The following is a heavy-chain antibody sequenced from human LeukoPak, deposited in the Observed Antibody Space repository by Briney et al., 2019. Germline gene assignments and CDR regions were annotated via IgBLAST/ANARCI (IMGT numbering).Heavy chain of an antibody. CDR2: INHSGST. J-gene: IGHJ5*02. CDR1: GGSFRGYY. CDR3: ARVGSYGSGSYHNWFDP. Sequence: PSETLSLTCAVYGGSFRGYYWSWIRQPPGKGLEWIGEINHSGSTNYNPSLKSRVTISVDTSKNQFSLKLSSVTAADTAVYYCARVGSYGSGSYHNWFDPWGQGTLVTVSS. V-gene: IGHV4-34*01. D-gene: IGHD3-10*01.